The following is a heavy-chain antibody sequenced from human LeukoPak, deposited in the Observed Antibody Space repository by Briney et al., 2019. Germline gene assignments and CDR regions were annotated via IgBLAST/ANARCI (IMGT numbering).Heavy chain of an antibody. V-gene: IGHV4-4*07. Sequence: SETLSLTCTVSGGSISTYCWSWIRQPAGKGLEWIGHICTSGSTNYNPSLKSRVTISVDTSKNQFSLKVNSVTAADTAVYYCARERRWLQYGAFDIWGQGTMVTVSS. CDR2: ICTSGST. CDR3: ARERRWLQYGAFDI. J-gene: IGHJ3*02. CDR1: GGSISTYC. D-gene: IGHD5-24*01.